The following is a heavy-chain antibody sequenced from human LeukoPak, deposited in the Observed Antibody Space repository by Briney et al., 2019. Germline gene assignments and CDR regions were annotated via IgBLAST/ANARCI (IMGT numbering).Heavy chain of an antibody. V-gene: IGHV3-48*03. J-gene: IGHJ6*03. CDR2: ISSSGSTI. Sequence: GGSLRLSCAASGFTFSSYEMNWVRQAPGKGLEWVSYISSSGSTIYYADSVKGRFTISRDNAKNSLYLQMNSLRAEDTAVYYCAGGFWSGYYGYYYYMDVWGKGTTVTASS. CDR1: GFTFSSYE. CDR3: AGGFWSGYYGYYYYMDV. D-gene: IGHD3-3*01.